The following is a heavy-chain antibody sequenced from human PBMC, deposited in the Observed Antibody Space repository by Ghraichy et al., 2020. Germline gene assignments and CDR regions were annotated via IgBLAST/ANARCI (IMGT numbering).Heavy chain of an antibody. V-gene: IGHV4-30-2*01. CDR2: IYHSGST. J-gene: IGHJ4*02. D-gene: IGHD3-3*01. Sequence: SETLSLTCAVSGGSISSGGYSWSWIRQPPGKGLEWIGYIYHSGSTYYNPSLKSRVTISVDRSKNQFSLKLSSVTAADTAVYYCARRRGFWSPFDYWGQGTLVTVSS. CDR3: ARRRGFWSPFDY. CDR1: GGSISSGGYS.